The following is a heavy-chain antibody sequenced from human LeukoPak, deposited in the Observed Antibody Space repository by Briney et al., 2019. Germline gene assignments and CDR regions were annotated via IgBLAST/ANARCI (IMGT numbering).Heavy chain of an antibody. CDR3: AIAAPYGDYVYGGFDY. CDR2: ISAYNGNT. Sequence: ASVKVSCTASGYTFTCYGISWVRQAPGQGLEWMGWISAYNGNTNYAQKLQGRVTMTTDTSTSTAYMELRSLRSDDTAVYYCAIAAPYGDYVYGGFDYWGQGTLVTVSS. J-gene: IGHJ4*02. D-gene: IGHD4-17*01. CDR1: GYTFTCYG. V-gene: IGHV1-18*01.